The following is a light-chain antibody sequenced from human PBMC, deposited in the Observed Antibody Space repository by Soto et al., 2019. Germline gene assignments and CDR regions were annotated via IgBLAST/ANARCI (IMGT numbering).Light chain of an antibody. CDR3: SSYTSISTVV. CDR1: SNDVGGFNY. CDR2: DVR. V-gene: IGLV2-14*01. Sequence: QSALTQPASVSGSPGQSITISCTGTSNDVGGFNYVSWYQQHPGKAPKLMIYDVRNRPSGVSNRFSGSKSGNTASLTISGLQPEDESYYCCSSYTSISTVVFGGGTKLTVL. J-gene: IGLJ3*02.